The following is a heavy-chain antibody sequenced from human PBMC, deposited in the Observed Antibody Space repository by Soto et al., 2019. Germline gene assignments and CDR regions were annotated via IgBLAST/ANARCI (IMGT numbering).Heavy chain of an antibody. CDR2: ISGSGGST. J-gene: IGHJ6*03. CDR3: AKDPIWEPFYYYYYYMDV. D-gene: IGHD1-26*01. Sequence: EVQLLESGGGLVQPGGSLRLSCAASGFTFSSYAMSWVRQAPGKGLEWVSAISGSGGSTYYADSVKGRFTISRDNSKNTLYLQMNSLRAEDTAVYYCAKDPIWEPFYYYYYYMDVWGKGTTVTVSS. V-gene: IGHV3-23*01. CDR1: GFTFSSYA.